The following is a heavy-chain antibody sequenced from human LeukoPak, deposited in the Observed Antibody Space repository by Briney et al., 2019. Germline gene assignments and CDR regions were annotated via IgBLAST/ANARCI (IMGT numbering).Heavy chain of an antibody. Sequence: GGSLRLSCAASGFTFSSYGMHWVRQAPGKGLEWVAFIRYDGSNKYYADSVKGRFTISRDNSKNTLYLQMNSLRAEDTAVYYCAKGGRVVVISYFDYWGQGTLVTVSS. D-gene: IGHD3-22*01. V-gene: IGHV3-30*02. CDR3: AKGGRVVVISYFDY. J-gene: IGHJ4*02. CDR1: GFTFSSYG. CDR2: IRYDGSNK.